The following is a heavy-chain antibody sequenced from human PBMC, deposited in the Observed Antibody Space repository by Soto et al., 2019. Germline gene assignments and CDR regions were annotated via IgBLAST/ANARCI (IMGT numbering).Heavy chain of an antibody. J-gene: IGHJ3*02. Sequence: SGTLSLTCTVSGGSISIYYWSWIRQPPGKGLEWIGYIYYSGSTNYNPSLKSRVTISVDTSKNQFSLKLSSVTAADTAVYYCARVRWDVVVVAATRSRAFDIWGQGTMVTVSS. V-gene: IGHV4-59*01. D-gene: IGHD2-15*01. CDR1: GGSISIYY. CDR2: IYYSGST. CDR3: ARVRWDVVVVAATRSRAFDI.